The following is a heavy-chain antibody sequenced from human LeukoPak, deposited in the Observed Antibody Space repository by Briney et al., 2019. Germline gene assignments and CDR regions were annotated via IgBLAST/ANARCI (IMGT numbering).Heavy chain of an antibody. Sequence: SETLSLTCTVSGGSFSSGDYYWSWLRQPPGKGLEWIGYIYYGESNYYNPSLKSRVTISVDTSKNQFSLKLNSVTAADTAVYYCARVTYYFDSGGAQHMYYFDYWGQGTLVTVSS. J-gene: IGHJ4*02. CDR3: ARVTYYFDSGGAQHMYYFDY. CDR2: IYYGESN. D-gene: IGHD3-22*01. V-gene: IGHV4-30-4*01. CDR1: GGSFSSGDYY.